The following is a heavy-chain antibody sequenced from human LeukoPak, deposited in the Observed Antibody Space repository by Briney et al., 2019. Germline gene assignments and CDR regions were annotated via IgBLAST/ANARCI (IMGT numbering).Heavy chain of an antibody. Sequence: PSETLSLTCAVYGGSFSGYYWSWLRQPPGKGLEWIGEINHSGSTNYNPSLKSRVTISVDTSKNQFSLKLSSVTAADTAVYYCARGLRITMVLPRGRWFDPWGQGTLVTVSS. CDR2: INHSGST. V-gene: IGHV4-34*01. CDR3: ARGLRITMVLPRGRWFDP. J-gene: IGHJ5*02. D-gene: IGHD3-10*01. CDR1: GGSFSGYY.